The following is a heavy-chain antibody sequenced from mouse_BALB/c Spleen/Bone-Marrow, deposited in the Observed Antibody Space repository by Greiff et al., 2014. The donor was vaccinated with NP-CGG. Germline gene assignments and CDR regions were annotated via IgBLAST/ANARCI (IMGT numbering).Heavy chain of an antibody. CDR3: ARNYDYDAYYFDY. V-gene: IGHV2-2*02. J-gene: IGHJ2*02. D-gene: IGHD2-4*01. CDR2: ILSGGSS. Sequence: QVQLKQSGPGLVQPSQGLSITCTVSGFSLTTYGIHWIRQSPGKGLEWLGVILSGGSSDYNAAFISRVSINKDNSKSQVFFKMNSLQANDTAIYYCARNYDYDAYYFDYWGQGTFITVSS. CDR1: GFSLTTYG.